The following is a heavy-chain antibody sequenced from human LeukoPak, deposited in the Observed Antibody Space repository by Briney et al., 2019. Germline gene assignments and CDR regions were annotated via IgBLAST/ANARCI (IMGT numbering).Heavy chain of an antibody. Sequence: SVKVSCEASGGTFSSYAISWVRQAPGQGLEWMGGIIPIFGTANYAQKFQGRVTITTDESTSTAYMELSSLRSEDTAVYYCARDGDTRNWFDPWGQGTLVTVSS. D-gene: IGHD2-21*02. CDR3: ARDGDTRNWFDP. CDR2: IIPIFGTA. J-gene: IGHJ5*02. CDR1: GGTFSSYA. V-gene: IGHV1-69*05.